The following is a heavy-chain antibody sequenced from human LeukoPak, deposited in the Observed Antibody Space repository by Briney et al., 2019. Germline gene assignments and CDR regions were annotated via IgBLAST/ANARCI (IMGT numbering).Heavy chain of an antibody. CDR3: ARHMTVSGTRGFDN. J-gene: IGHJ4*02. Sequence: SGTLSLTCAVSGGSVSRTNWCSWVRQPPGKGLEWIGEIQFSGNTHYNPSLETRVTMPVDESETRVTLKMSSVTAADTAVYYCARHMTVSGTRGFDNWGQGILVTVSS. CDR2: IQFSGNT. D-gene: IGHD6-19*01. CDR1: GGSVSRTNW. V-gene: IGHV4-4*02.